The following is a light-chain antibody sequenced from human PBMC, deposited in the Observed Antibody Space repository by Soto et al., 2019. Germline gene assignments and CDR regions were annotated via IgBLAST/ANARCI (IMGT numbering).Light chain of an antibody. V-gene: IGKV3-20*01. Sequence: EIVLTQSPGTLSLSPGERATLSCRASQSVTSNYLAWYQQKPGQAPRILIFGASSRATGIPDKFSGSGSGTDFTLTISRLEPDDFAVYYCQRYGGPSWTFGQGNRVDIK. CDR3: QRYGGPSWT. J-gene: IGKJ1*01. CDR1: QSVTSNY. CDR2: GAS.